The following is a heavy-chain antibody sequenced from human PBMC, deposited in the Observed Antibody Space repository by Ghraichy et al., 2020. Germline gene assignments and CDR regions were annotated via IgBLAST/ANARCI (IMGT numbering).Heavy chain of an antibody. J-gene: IGHJ3*02. CDR2: IYYSGST. Sequence: SETLSLTCTVSGGSISSSSYYWGWIRQPPGKGLEWIGSIYYSGSTYYNPSLKSRVTISVDTSKNQFSLKLSSVTAADTAVYYCARIYDYVWGSYRYTGTDAFDIWGQGTMVTVSS. CDR3: ARIYDYVWGSYRYTGTDAFDI. CDR1: GGSISSSSYY. V-gene: IGHV4-39*01. D-gene: IGHD3-16*02.